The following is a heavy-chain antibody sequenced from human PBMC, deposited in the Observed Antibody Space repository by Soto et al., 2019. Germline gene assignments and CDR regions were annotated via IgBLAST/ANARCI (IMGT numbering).Heavy chain of an antibody. Sequence: GGSLRLSCAASGFIFSSYAMSWVRQAPGKGLEWVSVICCSCGSSFYADSVKGRFTISRDNSMNTLYLQMISLGAEYTAVYYCAKEKISTSCCNWFDPWGQGTLVTVSS. CDR3: AKEKISTSCCNWFDP. CDR1: GFIFSSYA. V-gene: IGHV3-23*01. J-gene: IGHJ5*02. D-gene: IGHD2-2*01. CDR2: ICCSCGSS.